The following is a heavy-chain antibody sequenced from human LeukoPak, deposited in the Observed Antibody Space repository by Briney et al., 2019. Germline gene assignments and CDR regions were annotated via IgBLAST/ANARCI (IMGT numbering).Heavy chain of an antibody. CDR1: GFTFMNYD. V-gene: IGHV3-23*01. Sequence: PGGSLRLSRSGSGFTFMNYDMAWVRQARGKGLECVSSIRLGGGLTHSADPVKGRFIISRDMNTLFLQMNNLRPEDTAMYYCARKITMVRGPLIKGYFDLWGRGTLVSVSS. CDR3: ARKITMVRGPLIKGYFDL. D-gene: IGHD3-10*01. J-gene: IGHJ2*01. CDR2: IRLGGGLT.